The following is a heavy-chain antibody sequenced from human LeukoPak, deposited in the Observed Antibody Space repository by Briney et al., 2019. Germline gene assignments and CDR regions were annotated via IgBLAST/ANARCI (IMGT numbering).Heavy chain of an antibody. Sequence: GGALRLSCTASGFTFTNYAIMWVPQAAGKGLEWVSGIGSGHHTYYADSVRGRFTTSRDNSGSAVYLQMNKLRPEDTGLYFCAKANDYGDYGYPDVWGEGASVTVSS. J-gene: IGHJ6*04. V-gene: IGHV3-23*01. CDR2: IGSGHHT. CDR1: GFTFTNYA. D-gene: IGHD4-17*01. CDR3: AKANDYGDYGYPDV.